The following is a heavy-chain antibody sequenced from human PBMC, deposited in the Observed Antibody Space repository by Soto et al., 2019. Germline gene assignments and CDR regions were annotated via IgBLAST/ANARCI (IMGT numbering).Heavy chain of an antibody. V-gene: IGHV2-70*11. Sequence: SGPTLVNPTQTLTLTCTFSGFSLSTSGMCVSWIRQPPGKALEWLARIDWDDDKYYSTSLKTRLTISKDTSKNQVVLTMTNMDPVDTATYYCSSTNYYYYYMEVWGKGTTVTVSS. CDR3: SSTNYYYYYMEV. J-gene: IGHJ6*03. CDR1: GFSLSTSGMC. D-gene: IGHD2-2*01. CDR2: IDWDDDK.